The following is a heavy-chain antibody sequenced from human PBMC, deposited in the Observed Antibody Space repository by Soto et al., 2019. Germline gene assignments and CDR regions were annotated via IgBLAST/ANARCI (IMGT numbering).Heavy chain of an antibody. J-gene: IGHJ3*02. CDR2: MSHSGGT. CDR3: ACVERGTATTVVDAFDI. V-gene: IGHV4-34*01. Sequence: QVQLQQWGAGLLKPSETLSLTCAVFGGSVNSGNYYWSWIRQPPGKGLEWIGEMSHSGGTHFNASLKSRVTISVDTSKNQCSLKMSPVTAADTALYYCACVERGTATTVVDAFDIWGPGTMVTVSS. D-gene: IGHD1-1*01. CDR1: GGSVNSGNYY.